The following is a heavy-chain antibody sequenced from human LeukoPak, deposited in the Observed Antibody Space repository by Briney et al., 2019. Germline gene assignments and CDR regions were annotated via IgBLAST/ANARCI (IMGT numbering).Heavy chain of an antibody. CDR2: IGTAGDT. CDR1: GFTFSSHD. CDR3: ARGGPGYYLDY. V-gene: IGHV3-13*01. Sequence: GGSLRLSCAASGFTFSSHDMHWVRKATGKGLEWVSTIGTAGDTYYPGSVKGRFTISRENAKNSLYLQMNILKAGDTAVYYCARGGPGYYLDYWGQGTLVTVSP. J-gene: IGHJ4*02.